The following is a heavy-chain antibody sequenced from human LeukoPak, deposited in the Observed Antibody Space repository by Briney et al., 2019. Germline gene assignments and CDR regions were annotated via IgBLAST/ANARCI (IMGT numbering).Heavy chain of an antibody. CDR3: ASTVGFFDAYFDY. CDR1: GGSISSYC. CDR2: IYYSGST. Sequence: PSETLSLTCTVSGGSISSYCWSWIRHPPGKGLEWIGYIYYSGSTNYNPSLKSRVTISVDTSKNQSSLKLSSVTAADTAVYYCASTVGFFDAYFDYWGQGTLVTVSS. J-gene: IGHJ4*02. D-gene: IGHD4-23*01. V-gene: IGHV4-59*08.